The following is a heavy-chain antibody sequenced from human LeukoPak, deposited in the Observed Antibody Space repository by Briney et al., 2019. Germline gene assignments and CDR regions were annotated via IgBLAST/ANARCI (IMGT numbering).Heavy chain of an antibody. D-gene: IGHD3-10*01. J-gene: IGHJ4*02. Sequence: PSETLSLTCTVSGGSISSSSYYWGWIRQPPGKGLEWIGSIYYSGSTYYNPSLKSRVTISVDTSKNQFSLKLSSVTAADTAVYYCARESITMVRGLIDYWAQGTLVTVSS. V-gene: IGHV4-39*07. CDR2: IYYSGST. CDR1: GGSISSSSYY. CDR3: ARESITMVRGLIDY.